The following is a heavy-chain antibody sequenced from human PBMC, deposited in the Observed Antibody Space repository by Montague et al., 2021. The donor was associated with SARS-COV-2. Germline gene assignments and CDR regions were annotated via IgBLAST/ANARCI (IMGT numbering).Heavy chain of an antibody. CDR2: IDWDDDK. CDR3: ALMPDQVWLDY. J-gene: IGHJ4*02. V-gene: IGHV2-70*01. CDR1: GFSLSTSGMC. Sequence: PALVKPTQTLTLPCTFSGFSLSTSGMCVSWIRQPPGKALEWLAVIDWDDDKSYSTSLKTRLTISKDTSKNQVVLTMTNMDPVDKATYYCALMPDQVWLDYWGQGIMVTVSS. D-gene: IGHD5-18*01.